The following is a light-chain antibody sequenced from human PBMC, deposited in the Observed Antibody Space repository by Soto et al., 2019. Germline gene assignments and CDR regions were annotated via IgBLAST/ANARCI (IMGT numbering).Light chain of an antibody. CDR3: AASDDSLNGPV. Sequence: QTVVTQPPSVSEAPRQRVTISCSGSSSNIGNNAVNWYQQLPGKAPKLLIYYDDLLPSGVSDRFSGSKSGTSASLAISGLQSEDEADYYCAASDDSLNGPVFGGGTKVTVL. CDR1: SSNIGNNA. J-gene: IGLJ3*02. CDR2: YDD. V-gene: IGLV1-36*01.